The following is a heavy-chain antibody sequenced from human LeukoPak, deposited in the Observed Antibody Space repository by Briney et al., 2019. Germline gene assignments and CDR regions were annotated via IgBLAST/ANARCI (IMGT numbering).Heavy chain of an antibody. CDR2: INPSGGST. Sequence: ASVKVSCKASGYTFTSYYMHWVRQAPGQGLEWMGIINPSGGSTSYAQKFQGRVTMTTDTSTTTAYMEVRTLRSDDTAVYYCARDLRGPTPVDPWGQGTLVTVSS. CDR1: GYTFTSYY. D-gene: IGHD3-16*01. V-gene: IGHV1-46*01. CDR3: ARDLRGPTPVDP. J-gene: IGHJ5*02.